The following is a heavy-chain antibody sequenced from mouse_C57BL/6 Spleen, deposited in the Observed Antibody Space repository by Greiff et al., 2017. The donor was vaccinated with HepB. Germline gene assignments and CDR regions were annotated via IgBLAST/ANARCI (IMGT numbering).Heavy chain of an antibody. CDR3: ARHYDCDRAFAY. J-gene: IGHJ3*01. CDR1: GFTFSDYY. V-gene: IGHV5-12*01. CDR2: ISNGGGST. Sequence: EVTVVESGGGFVQPGGFLKLSCSASGFTFSDYYMSLVRQTPEKRLEWVAYISNGGGSTYYPDTVKGRFTISRDNAKNTLYLQMSRLKSEDTAMYYCARHYDCDRAFAYWGQGTLVTVSA. D-gene: IGHD2-4*01.